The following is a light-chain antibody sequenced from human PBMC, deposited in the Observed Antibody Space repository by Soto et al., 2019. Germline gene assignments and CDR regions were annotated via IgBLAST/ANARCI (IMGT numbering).Light chain of an antibody. CDR1: QSVSSN. V-gene: IGKV3-15*01. Sequence: PGERATLSCRASQSVSSNLAWYQKKPGPAPRLLIYGASTRATGIPARFCGSGSATEFTLTISSLQSEDFAVYYCQQYNKWPRYTFGQGTKLEIK. CDR2: GAS. J-gene: IGKJ2*01. CDR3: QQYNKWPRYT.